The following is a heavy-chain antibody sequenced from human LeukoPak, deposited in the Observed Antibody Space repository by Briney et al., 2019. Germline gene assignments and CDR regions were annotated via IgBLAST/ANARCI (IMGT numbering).Heavy chain of an antibody. CDR1: GFTFSSYG. CDR3: ARDGAAVAGTTVY. V-gene: IGHV3-30*03. J-gene: IGHJ4*02. Sequence: PGGSLRLSCAASGFTFSSYGMHWVRQAPGKGLEWVAVISYDGSNEYYADSVKGRFTISRDNSKNTLYLQMNSLRAEDTAVYYCARDGAAVAGTTVYWGQGTLVTVSS. D-gene: IGHD6-19*01. CDR2: ISYDGSNE.